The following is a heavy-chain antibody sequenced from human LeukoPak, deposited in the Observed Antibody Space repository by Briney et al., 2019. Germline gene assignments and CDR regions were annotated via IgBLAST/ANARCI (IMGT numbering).Heavy chain of an antibody. CDR1: GGSISSSSYY. CDR2: MYYSGST. J-gene: IGHJ5*02. V-gene: IGHV4-61*01. CDR3: ARGTVFGVATNWFDP. Sequence: SETLSLTCTVSGGSISSSSYYWSWIRQPPGKGLEWIGDMYYSGSTNYNPSLKSRVTISVDTSKKQISLKLNSVTAADTAVYHCARGTVFGVATNWFDPWGQGTLVTVSS. D-gene: IGHD3-3*01.